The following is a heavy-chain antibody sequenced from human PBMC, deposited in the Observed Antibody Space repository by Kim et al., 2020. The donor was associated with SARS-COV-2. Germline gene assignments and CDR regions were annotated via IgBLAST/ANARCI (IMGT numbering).Heavy chain of an antibody. Sequence: ASVKVSCKASGYTFTSYYMHWVRQAPGQGLEWMGIINPSGGSTSYAQKFQGRVTMTRDTSTSTVYMELSSLRSEDTAVYYCARDSEIVVVPAAEVGWFDPWGQGTLVTVSS. CDR3: ARDSEIVVVPAAEVGWFDP. V-gene: IGHV1-46*01. J-gene: IGHJ5*02. CDR2: INPSGGST. CDR1: GYTFTSYY. D-gene: IGHD2-2*01.